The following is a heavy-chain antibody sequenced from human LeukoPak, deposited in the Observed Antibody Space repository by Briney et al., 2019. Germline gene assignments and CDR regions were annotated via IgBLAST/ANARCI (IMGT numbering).Heavy chain of an antibody. CDR1: GFVFTDYR. CDR2: ISSSGNHI. D-gene: IGHD4-11*01. J-gene: IGHJ4*02. V-gene: IGHV3-21*01. CDR3: TRAWADYLFDH. Sequence: GGSLRLSCVVSGFVFTDYRMNWVRQAPGKGREWVSSISSSGNHIDYADSVKGRFTISRDKAKNSLYLQMDSLRAEDTAVYYCTRAWADYLFDHWGQGTLVTVSS.